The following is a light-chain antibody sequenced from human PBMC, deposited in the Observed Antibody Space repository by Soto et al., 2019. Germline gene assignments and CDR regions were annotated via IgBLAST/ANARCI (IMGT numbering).Light chain of an antibody. Sequence: QSVLTQPPSASGTPGQRVTISCSGSSSNIGSNYVYWYQQLPGTAPKLLIYRNNQRPSGVPDRFSGSKSGTSASLAISGRRSADEADYYCAAWDASMSGVVFGGGTQLTVL. V-gene: IGLV1-47*01. CDR3: AAWDASMSGVV. CDR1: SSNIGSNY. CDR2: RNN. J-gene: IGLJ2*01.